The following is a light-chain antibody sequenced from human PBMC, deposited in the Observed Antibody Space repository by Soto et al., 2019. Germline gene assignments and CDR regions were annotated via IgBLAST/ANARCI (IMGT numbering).Light chain of an antibody. CDR1: RSVSN. CDR3: QQYHNWPRT. CDR2: GAS. V-gene: IGKV3-15*01. J-gene: IGKJ1*01. Sequence: EIVMTQSPATLSVSPGERVTLSCRASRSVSNLAWYQQKPGQAPRLLIYGASTRATGIPARFSGSGSGTEFTLTISSLQSEDFAVYYCQQYHNWPRTFGQGTKVEIK.